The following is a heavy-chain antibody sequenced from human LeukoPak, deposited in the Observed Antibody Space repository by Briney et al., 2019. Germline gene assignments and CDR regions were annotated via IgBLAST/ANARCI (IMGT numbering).Heavy chain of an antibody. J-gene: IGHJ5*02. CDR1: GFSLSTRGVA. CDR3: AHNGDDSSRNWFDT. V-gene: IGHV2-5*02. Sequence: SGPTLVKPTQTLRLTCTFSGFSLSTRGVAVGWIRQPPGKALEWLALMYWDDDKRYSPSLKSRLTVTKDTSKNQVVLTMTNMDPVDTATYYCAHNGDDSSRNWFDTWGQGILVTVSS. D-gene: IGHD6-13*01. CDR2: MYWDDDK.